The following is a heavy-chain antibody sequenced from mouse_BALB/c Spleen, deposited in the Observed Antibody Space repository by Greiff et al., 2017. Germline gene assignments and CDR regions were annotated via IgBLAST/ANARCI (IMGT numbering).Heavy chain of an antibody. CDR3: ARKGELYYDYDVGFAY. J-gene: IGHJ3*01. CDR2: IWSGGST. V-gene: IGHV2-4-1*01. D-gene: IGHD2-4*01. Sequence: VKLLESGPGLVQPSQSLSITCTVSGFSLTSYGVHWVRQSPGKGLEWLGVIWSGGSTDYNAAFISRLSISKDNSKSQVFFKMNSLQADDTAIYYGARKGELYYDYDVGFAYWGQGTLVTVSA. CDR1: GFSLTSYG.